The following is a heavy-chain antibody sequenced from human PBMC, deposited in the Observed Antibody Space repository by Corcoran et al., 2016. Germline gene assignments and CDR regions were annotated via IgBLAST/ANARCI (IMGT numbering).Heavy chain of an antibody. CDR3: ASGHYGCVWGSYRPLGY. V-gene: IGHV1-69*01. CDR2: IIPIFGTA. D-gene: IGHD3-16*02. CDR1: GGTFSSYA. Sequence: QVQLVQSGAEVKKPGSSVKVSCKASGGTFSSYAISWVRQAPGQGLEWMGGIIPIFGTANYAQKFQGRVTITADASTSTAYMELSSLRSEDTAVSYCASGHYGCVWGSYRPLGYWGQGTLVTVSS. J-gene: IGHJ4*02.